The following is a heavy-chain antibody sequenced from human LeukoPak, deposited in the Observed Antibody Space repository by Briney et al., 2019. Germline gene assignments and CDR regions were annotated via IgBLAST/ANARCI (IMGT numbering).Heavy chain of an antibody. D-gene: IGHD4-23*01. V-gene: IGHV4-38-2*01. J-gene: IGHJ6*03. CDR1: GYSISRGYY. CDR3: ARGGGNGGGWVGHFYYMDV. CDR2: IYHSGRI. Sequence: SDTLSLTCAVSGYSISRGYYWAWIRQPPGKGLERIGSIYHSGRIYYNPSLKSRVGMSVDTSKNQCSLKLNSVTAADTAVYYCARGGGNGGGWVGHFYYMDVWGKGTTVTVSS.